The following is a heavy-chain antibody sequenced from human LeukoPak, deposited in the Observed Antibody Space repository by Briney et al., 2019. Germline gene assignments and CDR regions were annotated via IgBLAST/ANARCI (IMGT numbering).Heavy chain of an antibody. Sequence: PGRSLRLSCAASGFTFSSYGMHWGRQAPGKGREWVAVISYDDGSNKYYADSVKGRFTISRDNSKNTLYLQMNSLRAEDTAVYYCAKEQLTSGYSFLTDYWGQGTLVTVSS. V-gene: IGHV3-30*18. D-gene: IGHD5-18*01. J-gene: IGHJ4*02. CDR1: GFTFSSYG. CDR3: AKEQLTSGYSFLTDY. CDR2: ISYDDGSNK.